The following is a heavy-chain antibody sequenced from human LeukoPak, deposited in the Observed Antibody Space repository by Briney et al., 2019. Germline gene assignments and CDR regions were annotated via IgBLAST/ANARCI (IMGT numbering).Heavy chain of an antibody. D-gene: IGHD4-11*01. J-gene: IGHJ6*03. CDR3: ARTYSNDYYYYMDV. V-gene: IGHV4-61*01. Sequence: SETLSLTCTVSGGSISSGSYFWTWIRQPPGKGLEWIGYIYYSGSTNYNPSLKSRVTISVDTSKNQFSLKLSSVTAADTAVYYCARTYSNDYYYYMDVWGKGTTVTVSS. CDR1: GGSISSGSYF. CDR2: IYYSGST.